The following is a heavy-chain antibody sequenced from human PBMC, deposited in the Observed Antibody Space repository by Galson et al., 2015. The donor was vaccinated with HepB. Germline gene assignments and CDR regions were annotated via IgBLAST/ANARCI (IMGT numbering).Heavy chain of an antibody. CDR3: ARHRVFGDLLLDAFDI. D-gene: IGHD3-10*01. J-gene: IGHJ3*02. CDR1: GASITTNNYY. V-gene: IGHV4-39*01. CDR2: ISYSGNT. Sequence: ETLSLTCAVSGASITTNNYYWGWIRQSPGKGLEWIGTISYSGNTYNSPSLKSRVTISVDTSKNQFSLKLTSVTAADTAVYYCARHRVFGDLLLDAFDIWGQGTVVTVSS.